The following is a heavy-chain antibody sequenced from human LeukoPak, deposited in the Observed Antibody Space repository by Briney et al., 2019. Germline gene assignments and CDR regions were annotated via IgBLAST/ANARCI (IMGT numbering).Heavy chain of an antibody. V-gene: IGHV1-18*01. CDR2: ISAYNGNT. CDR1: GYTFTSYG. Sequence: ASVKVSCKASGYTFTSYGISWVRQAPGQGLEWMGWISAYNGNTNYAQKLQGRVTMTTDTFTSTAYMELRSLRSDDTAVYYCARTSGVSAAGSPYYFDYWGQGTLVTVSS. CDR3: ARTSGVSAAGSPYYFDY. J-gene: IGHJ4*02. D-gene: IGHD6-13*01.